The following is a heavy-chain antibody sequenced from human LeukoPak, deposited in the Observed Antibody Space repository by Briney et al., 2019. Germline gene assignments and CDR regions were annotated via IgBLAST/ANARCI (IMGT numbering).Heavy chain of an antibody. CDR2: INPSSGST. J-gene: IGHJ6*02. CDR1: GYTFTSYY. V-gene: IGHV1-46*01. CDR3: ARWVDIVVVPAQSQSYYYYGMDV. D-gene: IGHD2-2*03. Sequence: ASVKVSCKASGYTFTSYYMHWVRQAPGQGLEWMGIINPSSGSTSYAQKFQGRVTMTRDTSTSTVYMELSSLRSEDTAVYYCARWVDIVVVPAQSQSYYYYGMDVWGQGTTVTVSS.